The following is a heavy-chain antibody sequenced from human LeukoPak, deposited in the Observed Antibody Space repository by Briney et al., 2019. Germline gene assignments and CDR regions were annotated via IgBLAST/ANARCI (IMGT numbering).Heavy chain of an antibody. J-gene: IGHJ4*02. D-gene: IGHD6-19*01. V-gene: IGHV3-33*03. Sequence: PGGSLRLSCAASGFTFSSYGMHWVRQAPGKGLEWVAVIWYDGSNQYYEDSVKGRFTISRDNARSSLYLQMNSLRAEDTAVYYCATDGRSSGWYGFDYWGQGTLLTVSS. CDR3: ATDGRSSGWYGFDY. CDR1: GFTFSSYG. CDR2: IWYDGSNQ.